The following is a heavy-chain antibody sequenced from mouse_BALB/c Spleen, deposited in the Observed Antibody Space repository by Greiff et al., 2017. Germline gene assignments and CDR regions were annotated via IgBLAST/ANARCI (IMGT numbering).Heavy chain of an antibody. CDR3: ARGGGYYFDY. D-gene: IGHD1-2*01. Sequence: EVQLQQSGPELGKPGASVKISCKASGYSFTGYNMYWVKQSHRKSLEWIGYIDPYNGGTSYNQKSKGKATLTVDKSSSTAYMHLNSLTSEDSAIYYCARGGGYYFDYWGQGTTLTVSS. J-gene: IGHJ2*01. V-gene: IGHV1S135*01. CDR1: GYSFTGYN. CDR2: IDPYNGGT.